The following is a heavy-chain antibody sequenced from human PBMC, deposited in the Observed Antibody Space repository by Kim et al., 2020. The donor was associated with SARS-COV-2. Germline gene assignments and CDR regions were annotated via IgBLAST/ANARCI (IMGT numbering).Heavy chain of an antibody. J-gene: IGHJ5*02. Sequence: SETLSLTCTVSGGSISSYYWSWIRQPPGKGLEWIGYIYYSGSTNYNPSLKSRVTISVDTSKNQFSLKLSSVTAADTAVYYCARGDNYGSGDGFDPWGQGTLVTVSS. CDR3: ARGDNYGSGDGFDP. CDR1: GGSISSYY. D-gene: IGHD3-10*01. CDR2: IYYSGST. V-gene: IGHV4-59*01.